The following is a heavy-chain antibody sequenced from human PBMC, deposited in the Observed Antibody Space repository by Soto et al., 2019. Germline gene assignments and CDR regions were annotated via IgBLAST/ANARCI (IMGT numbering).Heavy chain of an antibody. CDR2: INGDGGRT. V-gene: IGHV3-74*01. J-gene: IGHJ4*02. CDR3: ARGNFYEPSDYFSSYYFDS. D-gene: IGHD3-22*01. CDR1: GFTFGSYW. Sequence: EVQLVESGGGSVQTGGSLRISCAASGFTFGSYWMDWVRQAPGKGLVWVSRINGDGGRTTYADSVKGRFTISRDNAHNTLYLQMDSLTADDTAVYYCARGNFYEPSDYFSSYYFDSWGQGTVVTVST.